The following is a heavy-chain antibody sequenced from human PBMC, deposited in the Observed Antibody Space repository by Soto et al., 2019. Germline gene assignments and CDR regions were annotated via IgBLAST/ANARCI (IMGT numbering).Heavy chain of an antibody. J-gene: IGHJ6*02. CDR1: GFSLTSGGVG. CDR2: IYWNEDR. V-gene: IGHV2-5*01. CDR3: IYRRAAYDYHGLDV. D-gene: IGHD6-13*01. Sequence: QITLKESGPPLVKPTQTLTLTCTFSGFSLTSGGVGVGWIRQPPGKSLEWLAVIYWNEDRRRSPSLDYRLTITKDTSKNQVVLTLTDMDPVDTATYYCIYRRAAYDYHGLDVWGQGTTVTVSS.